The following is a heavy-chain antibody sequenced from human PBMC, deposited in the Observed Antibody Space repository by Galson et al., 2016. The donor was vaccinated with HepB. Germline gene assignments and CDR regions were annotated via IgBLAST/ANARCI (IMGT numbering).Heavy chain of an antibody. CDR1: GGSISRINW. V-gene: IGHV4-4*02. CDR2: IYHTGST. CDR3: VGGKLASGWPY. J-gene: IGHJ4*02. Sequence: ETLSLTCAVSGGSISRINWWSWVRQPPGKGLEWIGEIYHTGSTNYNPSLKNRVTISLDKSRNQFSLRLTSVTAADTAVYYCVGGKLASGWPYWGQGNLVRVSS. D-gene: IGHD4-23*01.